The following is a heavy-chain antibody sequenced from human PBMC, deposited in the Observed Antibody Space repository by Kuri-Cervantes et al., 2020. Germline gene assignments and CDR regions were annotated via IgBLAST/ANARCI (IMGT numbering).Heavy chain of an antibody. CDR3: AKDRRSGWGFFDY. J-gene: IGHJ4*02. CDR1: GFTVDNCA. Sequence: GGSLRLSCTVSGFTVDNCAMMWVRQSPGKGLEWVSVLSNFGPEYADSVKGRFTISRDNAKNTLYLQMNSLRAEDTALYYCAKDRRSGWGFFDYWGQGTLVTVSS. V-gene: IGHV3-23*01. CDR2: LSNFGP. D-gene: IGHD6-19*01.